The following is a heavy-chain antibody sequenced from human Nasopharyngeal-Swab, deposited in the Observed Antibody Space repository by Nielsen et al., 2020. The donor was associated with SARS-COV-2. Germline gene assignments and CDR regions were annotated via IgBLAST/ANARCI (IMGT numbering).Heavy chain of an antibody. CDR1: GFTFSSYS. V-gene: IGHV3-48*01. D-gene: IGHD2-2*02. J-gene: IGHJ6*03. Sequence: GGSLRLSCAASGFTFSSYSMNWVRQAPGKGLEWVSYISSSSSTIYYADSVKGRFTISRDNAKNSLYLQMNSLRAEDTAVYYCARDKPAAIRRYYYYMDVWGKGTTVTASS. CDR2: ISSSSSTI. CDR3: ARDKPAAIRRYYYYMDV.